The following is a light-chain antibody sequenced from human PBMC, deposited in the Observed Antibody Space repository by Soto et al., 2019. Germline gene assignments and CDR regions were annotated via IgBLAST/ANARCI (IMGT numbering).Light chain of an antibody. J-gene: IGLJ1*01. V-gene: IGLV2-14*01. CDR3: SSYTSSSTLVV. CDR2: DVS. CDR1: SSDVGGYNY. Sequence: QSALTQPASVSGSPGQSITISCTGTSSDVGGYNYVSWCQQHPGKAPKLMIYDVSNRPSGVSNRFSGSKSGNTASLTISGPHAEDEADYYCSSYTSSSTLVVFGTGTKLTVL.